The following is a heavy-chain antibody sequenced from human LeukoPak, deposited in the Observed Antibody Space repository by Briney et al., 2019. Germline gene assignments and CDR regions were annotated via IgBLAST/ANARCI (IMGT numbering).Heavy chain of an antibody. V-gene: IGHV3-48*01. J-gene: IGHJ4*02. Sequence: PGGSPRLSCAASEFTFSSYGMNWVRQAPGKGLEWVSYISSSSSPIYYADSVKGRFTISRDNAKNSLYLQMNSLRAEDTAVYYCATGVYSSSWFYLDYWGQGTLVAVSS. CDR1: EFTFSSYG. D-gene: IGHD6-13*01. CDR3: ATGVYSSSWFYLDY. CDR2: ISSSSSPI.